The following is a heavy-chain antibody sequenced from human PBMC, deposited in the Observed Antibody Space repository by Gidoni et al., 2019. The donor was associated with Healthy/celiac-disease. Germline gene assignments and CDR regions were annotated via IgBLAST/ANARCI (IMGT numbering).Heavy chain of an antibody. D-gene: IGHD6-13*01. CDR1: GILFRSCS. V-gene: IGHV3-33*01. J-gene: IGHJ6*02. CDR2: IGYDGSKK. CDR3: ARDNIAEAGSYGMDV. Sequence: QVQLVASGGGVAQPCRSLRLSCAASGILFRSCSQHWVRLASGYGMEWDRQGLSKGMEWGAVIGYDGSKKYNADTAKDRFTITRDKSKNTLYLQMNSLRAENTAVYYCARDNIAEAGSYGMDVWGQGTTVTVSS.